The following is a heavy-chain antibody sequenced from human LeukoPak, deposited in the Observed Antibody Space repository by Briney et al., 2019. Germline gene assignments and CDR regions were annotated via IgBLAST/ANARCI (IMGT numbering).Heavy chain of an antibody. V-gene: IGHV3-30*18. CDR2: VLYDGSKK. Sequence: GGSLRLSCTASGFIFSNYGMHWVRQAPGKGLEWVSSVLYDGSKKFYAESVKGRFSVYRDNSNYTLYLQMNSLRREDTAVYRCANFEGSSQAFHIWGQGTMVTVSS. CDR3: ANFEGSSQAFHI. CDR1: GFIFSNYG. J-gene: IGHJ3*02. D-gene: IGHD6-13*01.